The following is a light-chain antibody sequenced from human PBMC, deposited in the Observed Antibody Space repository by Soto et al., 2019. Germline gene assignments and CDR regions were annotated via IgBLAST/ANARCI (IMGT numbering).Light chain of an antibody. CDR1: RSDIGGYNF. J-gene: IGLJ2*01. V-gene: IGLV2-14*01. Sequence: QSGPTQPASVSGSPGQSITISCTGTRSDIGGYNFVSWYQQHPGKAPKLMIHEVSNRPSGISNRFSGSKSGNTASLTISGLQAEDSAVYYCSSYRSTNPLVFGGGTKLTVL. CDR2: EVS. CDR3: SSYRSTNPLV.